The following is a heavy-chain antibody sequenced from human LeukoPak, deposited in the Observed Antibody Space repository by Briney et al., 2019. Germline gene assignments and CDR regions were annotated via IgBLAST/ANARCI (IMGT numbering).Heavy chain of an antibody. CDR1: GYTFTSYY. J-gene: IGHJ4*02. V-gene: IGHV1-46*01. D-gene: IGHD3-9*01. CDR2: INPSGGST. Sequence: GASVKVSCKASGYTFTSYYMHWVRQAPGQGLEWMGIINPSGGSTSYAQKFQGRVTMTRDTSISTAYMELSRLRSDDTAVYYCARDSVPRGYDILTGYRDYWGQGTLVTVSS. CDR3: ARDSVPRGYDILTGYRDY.